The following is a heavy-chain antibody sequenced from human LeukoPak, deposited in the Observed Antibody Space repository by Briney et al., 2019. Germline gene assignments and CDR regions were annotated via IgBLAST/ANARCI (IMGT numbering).Heavy chain of an antibody. CDR1: GYSFTAHH. V-gene: IGHV1-2*02. CDR3: AVSIQADSIPAFDY. CDR2: IVPRSGDT. Sequence: ASVKVSCKPSGYSFTAHHIHWMRQAPGQGLEWVGWIVPRSGDTNYAQRFQGRVTMTRDTSISTVYMELSGLTSDDTALYYCAVSIQADSIPAFDYWGQGAPVTVSS. J-gene: IGHJ4*02.